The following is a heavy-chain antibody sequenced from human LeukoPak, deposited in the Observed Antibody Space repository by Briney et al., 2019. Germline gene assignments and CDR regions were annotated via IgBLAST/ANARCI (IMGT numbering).Heavy chain of an antibody. J-gene: IGHJ6*02. V-gene: IGHV4-59*08. CDR3: AGHSPSYYYYGLDV. CDR2: IYYSGSA. Sequence: SETLSLTCTVSNDSIGTYYWSWIRQPPGKELEWIGYIYYSGSANYSPSLKSRVTISVDTSKDQFSLNLSYVTAADTAVYYCAGHSPSYYYYGLDVWGQGTTVTVSS. CDR1: NDSIGTYY.